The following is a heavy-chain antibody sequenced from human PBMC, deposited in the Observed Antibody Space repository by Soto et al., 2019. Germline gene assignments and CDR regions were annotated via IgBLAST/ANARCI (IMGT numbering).Heavy chain of an antibody. CDR1: GDSVTSNVW. Sequence: SETLSLTCAVSGDSVTSNVWWSWVRQPPGKGLEWIGEAYHNGLTDYNPSLKSRVTMSVDTSKNEFSLKLTSLTAADTAIYYCARDAAVPGESDRFDYWGQGTMGTVSS. D-gene: IGHD6-19*01. CDR2: AYHNGLT. CDR3: ARDAAVPGESDRFDY. J-gene: IGHJ4*02. V-gene: IGHV4-4*02.